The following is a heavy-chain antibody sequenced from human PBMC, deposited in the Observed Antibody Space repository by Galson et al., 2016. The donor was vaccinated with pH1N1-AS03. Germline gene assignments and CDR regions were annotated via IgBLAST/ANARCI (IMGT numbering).Heavy chain of an antibody. CDR2: SYHTGST. CDR1: GYSMTSGYF. D-gene: IGHD3-10*01. J-gene: IGHJ3*02. V-gene: IGHV4-38-2*02. CDR3: ARQSRVLAPFGEYPSAIDI. Sequence: SETLSLTCTVFGYSMTSGYFWGWIRQPPGKGLEWIGSSYHTGSTYYNPSLKSRVSVSLDTSKGQFSLKFNSVTATDTAVYYCARQSRVLAPFGEYPSAIDIWGQGTMVAVSS.